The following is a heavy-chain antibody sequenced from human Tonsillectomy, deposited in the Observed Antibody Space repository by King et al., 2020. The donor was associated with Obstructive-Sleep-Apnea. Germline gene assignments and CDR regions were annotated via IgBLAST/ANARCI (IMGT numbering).Heavy chain of an antibody. J-gene: IGHJ5*02. CDR2: IHYSGST. CDR1: GGSISSYY. D-gene: IGHD3-10*01. Sequence: VQLQESGPGLVKPSETLSLTCTVSGGSISSYYWSWIRQPPGKGLEWIGYIHYSGSTNYNPSLKSRVTISVDTSKNQFSLTLRSVTAADTAVYYCARDQGYYGSGSYRDNWFDPWGQGILVTVSS. V-gene: IGHV4-59*01. CDR3: ARDQGYYGSGSYRDNWFDP.